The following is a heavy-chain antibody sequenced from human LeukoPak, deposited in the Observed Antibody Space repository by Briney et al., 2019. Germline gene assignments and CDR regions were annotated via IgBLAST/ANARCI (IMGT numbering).Heavy chain of an antibody. CDR3: ARGSVEFDY. D-gene: IGHD5/OR15-5a*01. J-gene: IGHJ4*02. V-gene: IGHV4-61*02. CDR2: IYTSGST. CDR1: GGSISSGSYY. Sequence: SQTLSLTCTVSGGSISSGSYYWSWIRQPAGKGLEWIGRIYTSGSTNYNPSLKSRVTISVDTSKYQFSLKLSSVTAADTAVYYCARGSVEFDYWGQGTLVTVSS.